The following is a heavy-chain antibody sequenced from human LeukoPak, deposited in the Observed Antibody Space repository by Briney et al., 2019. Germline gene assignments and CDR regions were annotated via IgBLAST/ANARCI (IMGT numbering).Heavy chain of an antibody. CDR3: ARGGGYSSSYLDY. Sequence: GRSLRLSCAASGFTFSSYAMHWVRQAPGKGLEWVAVISYDGSNKYYADSVKGRFTISRDNSKNTLYLQMNSLRAEDTAVYYCARGGGYSSSYLDYWGQGTLVTVSS. CDR1: GFTFSSYA. D-gene: IGHD6-13*01. J-gene: IGHJ4*02. CDR2: ISYDGSNK. V-gene: IGHV3-30-3*01.